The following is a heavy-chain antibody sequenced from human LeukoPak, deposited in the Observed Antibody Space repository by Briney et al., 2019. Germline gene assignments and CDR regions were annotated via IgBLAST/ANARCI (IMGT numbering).Heavy chain of an antibody. CDR2: IYYSGYT. CDR3: ARETSQKGAHYMDV. D-gene: IGHD3-16*01. J-gene: IGHJ6*03. V-gene: IGHV4-61*01. Sequence: SETLSLTCTVSAGSISSSSYYWSWIRQPPGKGLKWIGNIYYSGYTTYSPSLRSRVTISVDTSKNQFSLKLSSVTAADTAVYYCARETSQKGAHYMDVWGKGTTITISS. CDR1: AGSISSSSYY.